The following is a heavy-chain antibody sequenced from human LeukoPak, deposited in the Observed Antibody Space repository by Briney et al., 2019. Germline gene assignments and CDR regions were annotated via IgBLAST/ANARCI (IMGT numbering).Heavy chain of an antibody. Sequence: PSQTLSLTCTVSGGSLTSSGYSYWTWIRQHPGEGLEWIGFTYYSGTSHYHTSLKSRVTISVDTSKNQFSLRLNSGTAADTAVYYCGSGGDDYGNLDIWGQGTMVTVSS. D-gene: IGHD4-17*01. CDR2: TYYSGTS. CDR1: GGSLTSSGYSY. CDR3: GSGGDDYGNLDI. V-gene: IGHV4-31*03. J-gene: IGHJ3*02.